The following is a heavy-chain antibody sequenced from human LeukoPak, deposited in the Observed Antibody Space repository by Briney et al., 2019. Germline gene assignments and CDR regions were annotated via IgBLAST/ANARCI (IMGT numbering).Heavy chain of an antibody. Sequence: ASVKVSCKAFGYTFTSNYMHWVRQAPGQGLEWMGIINPSGGSTSYAQKFQGRITLSRDTSTSTVYMELSSLRSDDTAVYYCARAVNTPIYYFEYWGQGALVPSPQ. CDR3: ARAVNTPIYYFEY. CDR2: INPSGGST. J-gene: IGHJ4*02. V-gene: IGHV1-46*01. D-gene: IGHD1/OR15-1a*01. CDR1: GYTFTSNY.